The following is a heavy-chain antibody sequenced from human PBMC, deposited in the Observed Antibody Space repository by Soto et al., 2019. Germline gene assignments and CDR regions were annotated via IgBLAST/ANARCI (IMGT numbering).Heavy chain of an antibody. CDR3: AKCQGTADCGDYYYFDY. J-gene: IGHJ4*02. CDR2: ISGSGGST. CDR1: GFTFSSYA. V-gene: IGHV3-23*01. Sequence: GGSLRLTCAASGFTFSSYAMSWVRQAPGKGLEWVSAISGSGGSTYYADSVKGRFTSSRDNSKNTLYLQMISLRAEDTAVYYCAKCQGTADCGDYYYFDYWGQGTLVTVSS. D-gene: IGHD4-17*01.